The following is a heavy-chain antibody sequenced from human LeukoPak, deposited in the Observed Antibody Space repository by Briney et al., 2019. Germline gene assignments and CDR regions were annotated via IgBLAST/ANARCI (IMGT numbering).Heavy chain of an antibody. V-gene: IGHV3-30*04. CDR2: ISYAGSNK. J-gene: IGHJ4*02. D-gene: IGHD6-19*01. Sequence: GGSLRLSCAASGFTFSSYAMHWVRQAPGKGLEWVAVISYAGSNKNYADSVKGRFTISRDNSKNTLYLQMNSLRTEDTAVYYCARGYHRIAVGGAPLLDYWGQGTRVTVPS. CDR3: ARGYHRIAVGGAPLLDY. CDR1: GFTFSSYA.